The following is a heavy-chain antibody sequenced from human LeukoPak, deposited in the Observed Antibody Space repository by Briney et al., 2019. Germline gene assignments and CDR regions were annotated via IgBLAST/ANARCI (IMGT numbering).Heavy chain of an antibody. CDR1: GYSISSGYY. D-gene: IGHD2-15*01. J-gene: IGHJ3*02. CDR3: ARDRRGYCSGGSCFDDAFDI. Sequence: SETLSLTCTVSGYSISSGYYWGWIRPPPGKGLEWIGSIYHSGSTYYNPSLKSRVTISVDTSKNQFSLKLSSVTAADTAVYYCARDRRGYCSGGSCFDDAFDIWGQGTMVTVSS. CDR2: IYHSGST. V-gene: IGHV4-38-2*02.